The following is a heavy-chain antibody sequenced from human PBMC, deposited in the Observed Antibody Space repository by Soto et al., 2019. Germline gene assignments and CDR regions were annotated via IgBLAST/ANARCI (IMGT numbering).Heavy chain of an antibody. Sequence: PGESLKISCKGSGYSFTSYWIGWARQMPGKGLKWMGIIYPGDSDTRYSPSFQGQVTISVDKSISTAYLQWSSLKASDTVIYYCARQDGSAYYYFDYWGQGTLVTVSS. CDR1: GYSFTSYW. V-gene: IGHV5-51*01. CDR2: IYPGDSDT. CDR3: ARQDGSAYYYFDY. D-gene: IGHD3-22*01. J-gene: IGHJ4*02.